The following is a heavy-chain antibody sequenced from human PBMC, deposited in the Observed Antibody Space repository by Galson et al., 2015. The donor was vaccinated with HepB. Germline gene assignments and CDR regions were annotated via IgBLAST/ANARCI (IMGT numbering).Heavy chain of an antibody. J-gene: IGHJ6*02. Sequence: SLRLSCAASGFSFMSHSMNWVRHSPGKGLEWLSHITPGGAQHYAGSARGRFTLSRDTAKKTMYLHMSSLRVEDTAVYYCARNPASYDYYNMDVWGQGTTVTVSS. CDR3: ARNPASYDYYNMDV. CDR1: GFSFMSHS. V-gene: IGHV3-48*01. D-gene: IGHD3-16*01. CDR2: ITPGGAQH.